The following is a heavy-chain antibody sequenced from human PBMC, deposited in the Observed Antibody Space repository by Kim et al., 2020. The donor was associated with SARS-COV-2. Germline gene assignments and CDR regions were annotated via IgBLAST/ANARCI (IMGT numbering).Heavy chain of an antibody. V-gene: IGHV3-30*18. D-gene: IGHD3-22*01. CDR3: AKDPYYYDPHKKYYFDY. CDR1: GFTFSSYG. Sequence: GGSLRLSCAASGFTFSSYGMHWVRQAPGKGLEWVAVISYDGSNKYYADSVKGRFTISRDNSKNTLYLQMNSLRAEDTAVYYCAKDPYYYDPHKKYYFDYWGQGTLVTVSS. J-gene: IGHJ4*02. CDR2: ISYDGSNK.